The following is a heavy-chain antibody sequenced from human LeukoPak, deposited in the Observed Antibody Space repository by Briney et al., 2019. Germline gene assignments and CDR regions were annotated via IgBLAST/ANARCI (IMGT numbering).Heavy chain of an antibody. Sequence: ASVKVSCKASGGTFSSYAISWVRQAPGQGLEWMGGIIPIFGTANYAQKFQGRVTITADKSTSTAYMELSSLRSEDTAVYYCAGDSAYYFDYWGQGTLVTVSS. J-gene: IGHJ4*02. CDR1: GGTFSSYA. V-gene: IGHV1-69*06. CDR2: IIPIFGTA. CDR3: AGDSAYYFDY.